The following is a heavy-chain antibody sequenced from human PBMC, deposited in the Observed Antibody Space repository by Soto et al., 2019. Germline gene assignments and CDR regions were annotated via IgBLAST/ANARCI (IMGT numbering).Heavy chain of an antibody. V-gene: IGHV3-48*03. J-gene: IGHJ3*02. Sequence: GGSLRLSCAASGFTFSSYEMNWVRQAPGKGLEWVSYISSSGSTIYYADSVKGRFTISRDSAKNSLYLQMNSLRAEDTAVYYCARSQGVTGRSGAFDIWGQGTMVTVSS. CDR2: ISSSGSTI. D-gene: IGHD1-20*01. CDR3: ARSQGVTGRSGAFDI. CDR1: GFTFSSYE.